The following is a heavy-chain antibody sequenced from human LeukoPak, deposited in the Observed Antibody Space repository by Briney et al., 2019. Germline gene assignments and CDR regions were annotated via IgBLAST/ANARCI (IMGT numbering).Heavy chain of an antibody. CDR1: GGSINDHY. CDR3: ARSHYGDDTPNFDY. CDR2: IYYSGST. J-gene: IGHJ4*02. D-gene: IGHD4-17*01. Sequence: SETLSLTCTVSGGSINDHYWSWIRQPPGKGLEWIGYIYYSGSTNYNPSLKSRVTISVDTSNNQFSLKLSSVTAADTAVYYCARSHYGDDTPNFDYWGQGTLVTVSS. V-gene: IGHV4-59*11.